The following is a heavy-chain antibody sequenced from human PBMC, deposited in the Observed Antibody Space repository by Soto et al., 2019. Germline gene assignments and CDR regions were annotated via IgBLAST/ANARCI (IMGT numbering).Heavy chain of an antibody. V-gene: IGHV1-8*02. D-gene: IGHD5-18*01. CDR2: VNPNSGYT. J-gene: IGHJ4*02. CDR1: GYTFTNYD. Sequence: GASVKVSCKASGYTFTNYDITWVRQAAGQGLEWVGWVNPNSGYTAYAQKFVGRVTMTRNTPLRTAYMELSSLTSGDTAVYYCERCYSYGWNDYWGQGTLVTVSS. CDR3: ERCYSYGWNDY.